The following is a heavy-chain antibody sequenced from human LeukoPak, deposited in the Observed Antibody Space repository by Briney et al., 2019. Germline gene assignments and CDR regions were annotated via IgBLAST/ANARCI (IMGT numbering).Heavy chain of an antibody. V-gene: IGHV4-59*01. CDR1: GGSISTVY. J-gene: IGHJ3*02. CDR2: MSVGGAN. Sequence: SETLSLTCTVSGGSISTVYWNWIRQSPGKGLEWISYMSVGGANNYNPSLKSRVSISVDTSKNQFSLRLSSVTAADTALYYCARGFPLYSGTYSDTFDIWGRGTMVTVSS. CDR3: ARGFPLYSGTYSDTFDI. D-gene: IGHD1-26*01.